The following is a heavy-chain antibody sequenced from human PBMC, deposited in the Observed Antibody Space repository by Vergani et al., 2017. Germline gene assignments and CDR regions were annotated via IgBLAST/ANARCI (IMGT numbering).Heavy chain of an antibody. Sequence: EVQLLESGGGLVQPGGSLRLSCAASGFTFSSYAMHWVRQAPGKGLEWVSGISWNSGSIGYADSVKGRFTISRDNAKNSLYLQMNSLRVEDTALYYCAKEYYYGDYGAPFDYWGQGPLVTVSS. CDR1: GFTFSSYA. CDR2: ISWNSGSI. D-gene: IGHD4-17*01. J-gene: IGHJ4*02. CDR3: AKEYYYGDYGAPFDY. V-gene: IGHV3-9*01.